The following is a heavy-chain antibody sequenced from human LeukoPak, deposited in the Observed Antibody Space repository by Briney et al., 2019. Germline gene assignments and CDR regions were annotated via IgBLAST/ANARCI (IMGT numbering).Heavy chain of an antibody. V-gene: IGHV1-18*04. D-gene: IGHD2-15*01. J-gene: IGHJ4*02. CDR1: VYTFTICG. CDR3: TRDHCRGDNCPSFDY. CDR2: IGAYNGDT. Sequence: GASVTVSFTSAVYTFTICGISWVRQAPGQGREWMGGIGAYNGDTNYAQKFQGRVTMTTDTSTSTAYMDLRSLRSHDTAVYYCTRDHCRGDNCPSFDYWGQGTLVTVSS.